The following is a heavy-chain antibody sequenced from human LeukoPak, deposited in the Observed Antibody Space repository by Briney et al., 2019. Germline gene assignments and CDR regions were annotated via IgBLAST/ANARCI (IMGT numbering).Heavy chain of an antibody. CDR3: TRAGISSG. CDR2: IRSKASSYAT. D-gene: IGHD6-19*01. V-gene: IGHV3-73*01. Sequence: GGSLRLSCAASGFTFSGSAMHWVRQASGKGLEWVGRIRSKASSYATAYAASVKGRFTISRDDSKNTAYLQMNSLKTEDTAVYYCTRAGISSGWGQGTLVTVSS. CDR1: GFTFSGSA. J-gene: IGHJ4*02.